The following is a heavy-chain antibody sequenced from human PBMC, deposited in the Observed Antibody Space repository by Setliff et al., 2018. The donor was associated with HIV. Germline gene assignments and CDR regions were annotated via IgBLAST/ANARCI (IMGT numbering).Heavy chain of an antibody. V-gene: IGHV4-59*08. Sequence: SETLSLTCTVSGGSISSYYWTWLRQFPGKGLEWIGFIFYTGSTTYNPSLNSRVTISVDTSKNQFSLKLSSVTAADTAVYYCARHSITLVIGVPERDDAFDIWGQGTMVTVSS. J-gene: IGHJ3*02. CDR3: ARHSITLVIGVPERDDAFDI. CDR1: GGSISSYY. CDR2: IFYTGST. D-gene: IGHD7-27*01.